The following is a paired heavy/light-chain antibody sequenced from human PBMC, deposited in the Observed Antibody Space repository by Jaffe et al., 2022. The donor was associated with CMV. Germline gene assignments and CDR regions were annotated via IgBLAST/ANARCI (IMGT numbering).Light chain of an antibody. J-gene: IGLJ3*02. CDR3: QTWGTGIQV. CDR1: SGHSRYA. V-gene: IGLV4-69*02. Sequence: QLVLTQSPSASASLGASVTLTCTLSSGHSRYAIAWHQQQPEKGPRYLMKIGSDGRHNKGDGIPDRFSGSSSGAERYLTISSLQSEDEADYYCQTWGTGIQVFGGGTKVTVL. CDR2: IGSDGRH.
Heavy chain of an antibody. D-gene: IGHD4-17*01. V-gene: IGHV5-10-1*03. Sequence: EVQLMQSGAEVKKPGESLKISCKGSGYSFTDYWISWVRQMPGKGLEWMGRIDPSDSYIDYGPSFQGHVTISTAKSISTAYLQWSSLKASDTGMYFCVRHVNGDHIDFWGQGTLVTVSS. CDR2: IDPSDSYI. CDR1: GYSFTDYW. J-gene: IGHJ4*02. CDR3: VRHVNGDHIDF.